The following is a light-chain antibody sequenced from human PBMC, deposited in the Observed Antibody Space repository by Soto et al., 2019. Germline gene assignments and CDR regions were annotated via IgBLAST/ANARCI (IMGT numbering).Light chain of an antibody. Sequence: EIVLTQSPATLSLSPGERATLSCRASQSVSNYLDWYQQRPGQAPRLLIYDASEMATGIPARFSGSGSGTDFTLTINSLEPEDFAVYYCQHRYNWPPAFGQGTRLEIK. CDR3: QHRYNWPPA. CDR2: DAS. CDR1: QSVSNY. V-gene: IGKV3-11*01. J-gene: IGKJ5*01.